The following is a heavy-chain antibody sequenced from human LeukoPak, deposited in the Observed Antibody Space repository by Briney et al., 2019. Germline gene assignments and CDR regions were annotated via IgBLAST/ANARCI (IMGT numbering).Heavy chain of an antibody. Sequence: GSSVKLSCKSSGGTFSSYAISWMRQAPGQGLEWMGGIIPIFGTANYAQKFQGRVTITTDESTSTAYMELSSLRSEDTAVYYCARVGGSNRDYFDYWGQGNLVTVSS. D-gene: IGHD1-14*01. J-gene: IGHJ4*02. CDR1: GGTFSSYA. CDR3: ARVGGSNRDYFDY. V-gene: IGHV1-69*05. CDR2: IIPIFGTA.